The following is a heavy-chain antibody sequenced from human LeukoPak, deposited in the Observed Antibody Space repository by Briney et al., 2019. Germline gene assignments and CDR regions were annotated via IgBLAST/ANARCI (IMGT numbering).Heavy chain of an antibody. D-gene: IGHD2-2*01. V-gene: IGHV4-34*01. CDR3: ARGRCSSTSCPPVPDY. CDR1: GGSFSGYY. Sequence: PSETLSLTCAVYGGSFSGYYWSWIRQPPGRGLEWIGEINHSGSTNYNPSLKSRVTISVDTSKNQFSLKLSSVTAADTAVYYCARGRCSSTSCPPVPDYWGQGTLVTVSS. J-gene: IGHJ4*02. CDR2: INHSGST.